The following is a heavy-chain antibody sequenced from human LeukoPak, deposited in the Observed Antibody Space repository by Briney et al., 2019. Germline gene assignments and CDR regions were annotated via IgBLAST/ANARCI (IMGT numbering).Heavy chain of an antibody. D-gene: IGHD6-13*01. J-gene: IGHJ4*02. Sequence: GGSLRLSCAASGFTFSSYGMSWVRQAPGKGLEWVSVISGSGGSTYYADSVKGRFTISRDNSKNTLYLQMNSLRAEDTAVYYCAESIRYSSSEIYWGQGTLVTVSS. CDR2: ISGSGGST. V-gene: IGHV3-23*01. CDR1: GFTFSSYG. CDR3: AESIRYSSSEIY.